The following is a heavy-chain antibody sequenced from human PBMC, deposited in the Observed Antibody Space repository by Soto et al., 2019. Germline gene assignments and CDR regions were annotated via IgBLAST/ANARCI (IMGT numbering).Heavy chain of an antibody. Sequence: AVKFSCTASGGTFSSYDISWVRQAPGQGLEWMGGIIPIFGTANYAQKFQGRVTITADESTSTAYMELSSLRSEDTAVYYCARADIVVVPAAMDYYYYGMDVWGQGTTVTVSS. D-gene: IGHD2-2*01. CDR3: ARADIVVVPAAMDYYYYGMDV. V-gene: IGHV1-69*13. J-gene: IGHJ6*02. CDR1: GGTFSSYD. CDR2: IIPIFGTA.